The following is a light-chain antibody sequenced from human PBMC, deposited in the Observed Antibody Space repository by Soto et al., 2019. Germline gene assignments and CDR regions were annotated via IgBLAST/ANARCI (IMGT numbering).Light chain of an antibody. CDR1: SSDVGGYNY. J-gene: IGLJ1*01. V-gene: IGLV2-14*01. CDR3: SSYTSSSSYV. Sequence: QSALTQPASVSGSPGQSITISCTGTSSDVGGYNYVSWYQQHPGKAPKLMIYDVSNRPSGVSNRFSGSKSGNTASRTISGLQAEDEADYYCSSYTSSSSYVFGTGTKVTV. CDR2: DVS.